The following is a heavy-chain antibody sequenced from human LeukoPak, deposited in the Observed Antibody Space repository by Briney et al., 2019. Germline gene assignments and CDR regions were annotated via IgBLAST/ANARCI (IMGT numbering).Heavy chain of an antibody. D-gene: IGHD3-10*01. V-gene: IGHV3-7*01. CDR3: ARVGTGSWYFDL. CDR2: INRDGSQK. Sequence: GGSLRFSCAASGFSLSGYWMTWVRQAPGKGLEWVANINRDGSQKNHVDSVQGRFTISRDNAKNSLYLQMNSLRAEDTAVYYCARVGTGSWYFDLWGRGTLVTFSS. CDR1: GFSLSGYW. J-gene: IGHJ2*01.